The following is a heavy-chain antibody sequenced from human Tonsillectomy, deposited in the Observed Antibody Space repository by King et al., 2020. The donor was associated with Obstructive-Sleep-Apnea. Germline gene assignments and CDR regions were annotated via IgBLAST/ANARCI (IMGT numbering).Heavy chain of an antibody. V-gene: IGHV4-34*01. CDR2: INHSGNS. D-gene: IGHD6-13*01. CDR3: ARGSGAAAVNWFDP. CDR1: GGSFSDYY. J-gene: IGHJ5*02. Sequence: QVQLQQWGAGLLKPSETLSLTCAVFGGSFSDYYWTWIRQPPGKGLEWIGEINHSGNSNYNSSLKSRVAVSADTSKNQFSLKLSSVTAADTAVYYCARGSGAAAVNWFDPWGQGTLVTVSS.